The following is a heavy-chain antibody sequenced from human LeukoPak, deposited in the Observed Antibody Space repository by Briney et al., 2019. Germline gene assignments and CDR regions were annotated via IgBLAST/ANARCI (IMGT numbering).Heavy chain of an antibody. J-gene: IGHJ5*02. CDR3: ARQTVIIPTGMEGPWFDP. Sequence: PSGTLSLTCTVSGVSIKNHYWSWIRQPPGKGLEWIANIYYAGSSNYNPSLKSRVSVSIDASKNHLSLQLTSVTAADTAIYYCARQTVIIPTGMEGPWFDPWGQGTLVAVSS. CDR2: IYYAGSS. D-gene: IGHD2/OR15-2a*01. V-gene: IGHV4-59*08. CDR1: GVSIKNHY.